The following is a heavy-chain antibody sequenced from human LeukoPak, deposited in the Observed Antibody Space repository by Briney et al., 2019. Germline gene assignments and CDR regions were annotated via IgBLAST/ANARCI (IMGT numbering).Heavy chain of an antibody. V-gene: IGHV3-48*03. CDR1: RFTFSNYD. Sequence: PGGSLRLSCAASRFTFSNYDMNWVRQAPGKGLDWVSYISGSGNTIYYADSVKGRFTISRDNAENSLYLQMNSLRAEDTAVYYCARGPLGGSYLYYFDYWGQGTLVTVSS. J-gene: IGHJ4*02. CDR3: ARGPLGGSYLYYFDY. D-gene: IGHD1-26*01. CDR2: ISGSGNTI.